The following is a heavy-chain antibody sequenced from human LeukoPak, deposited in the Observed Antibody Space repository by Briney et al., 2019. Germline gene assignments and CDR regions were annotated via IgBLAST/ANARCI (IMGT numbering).Heavy chain of an antibody. Sequence: SETLSLTCTVSGGSISSYYWSWIRQPPGKGLEWIGYIYYSGSTNYNPSLKSRVTISVDPSKHQFSLKLSSVTAADTGVYYCARAWDSSGYYRGGFGYYFDYWGQGTLVTVSS. D-gene: IGHD3-22*01. CDR1: GGSISSYY. V-gene: IGHV4-59*01. CDR3: ARAWDSSGYYRGGFGYYFDY. J-gene: IGHJ4*02. CDR2: IYYSGST.